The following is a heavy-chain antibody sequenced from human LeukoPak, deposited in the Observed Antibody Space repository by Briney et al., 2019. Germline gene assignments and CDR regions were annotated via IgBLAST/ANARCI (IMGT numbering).Heavy chain of an antibody. J-gene: IGHJ4*01. CDR3: STGPRSLIY. Sequence: PGGSLRLSCAASGFIFSTYSMNWVRQAPGEGLEWVSSISSSGGYIYYADSLKGRFTISRDNAKNSLYLQMNSLRPEDTALYYCSTGPRSLIYWGHGTLVTVSS. CDR1: GFIFSTYS. V-gene: IGHV3-21*04. CDR2: ISSSGGYI.